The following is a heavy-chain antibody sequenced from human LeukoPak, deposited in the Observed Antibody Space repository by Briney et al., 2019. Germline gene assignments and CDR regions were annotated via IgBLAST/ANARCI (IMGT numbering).Heavy chain of an antibody. J-gene: IGHJ4*02. CDR3: ARHSYYYDY. Sequence: SDTLSLTCTVSGGYISGSDNYWAWIRQPPGKGLGWIGSVYYSGTTDYNPSLNSRVSIFVDTSKNQFSLKLTSVTAADTAVYYCARHSYYYDYWGQGTLVTVSS. V-gene: IGHV4-39*01. CDR2: VYYSGTT. D-gene: IGHD2-21*01. CDR1: GGYISGSDNY.